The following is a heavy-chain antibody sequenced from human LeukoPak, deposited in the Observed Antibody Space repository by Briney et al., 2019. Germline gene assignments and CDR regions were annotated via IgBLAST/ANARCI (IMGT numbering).Heavy chain of an antibody. Sequence: SETLSLTCTVSGGSISSGSYYWSWIRQPAGKGLEWIGHIYTGGSTNYNPSLKSRVTISVDTSKNQFSLKLSSVTAADTAVYYCARDLYGSGGEYYYYYMDVWGKGTTVTISS. V-gene: IGHV4-61*09. CDR1: GGSISSGSYY. D-gene: IGHD3-10*01. J-gene: IGHJ6*03. CDR2: IYTGGST. CDR3: ARDLYGSGGEYYYYYMDV.